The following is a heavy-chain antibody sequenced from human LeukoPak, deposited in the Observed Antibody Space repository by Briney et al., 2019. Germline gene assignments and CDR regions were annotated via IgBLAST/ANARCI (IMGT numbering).Heavy chain of an antibody. Sequence: PGGSLRLSCAASGFTFSSYGMHWVRQAPGKGLEWVAVISYDGSNKYYADSVKGRFTISRDNSKNTLYLQMNSLRAEDTAVYYCARGDDYGDLYGMDVWGQGTTVTVSS. J-gene: IGHJ6*02. CDR3: ARGDDYGDLYGMDV. V-gene: IGHV3-30*03. D-gene: IGHD4-17*01. CDR1: GFTFSSYG. CDR2: ISYDGSNK.